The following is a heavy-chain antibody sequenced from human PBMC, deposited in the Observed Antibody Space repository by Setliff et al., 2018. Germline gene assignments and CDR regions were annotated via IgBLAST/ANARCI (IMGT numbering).Heavy chain of an antibody. CDR1: GDFMSSHLYF. V-gene: IGHV4-61*09. CDR3: ARGRVDSGSYNDLGYFDD. J-gene: IGHJ4*02. CDR2: IYIRGII. Sequence: PSETLSLTCSVSGDFMSSHLYFWSWIRQPAGKGLEWIGDIYIRGIINYNPSLKSRTTIPIDTSKTQFSLILSSVTAADTAMYFCARGRVDSGSYNDLGYFDDWGKGTLVTVSS. D-gene: IGHD1-26*01.